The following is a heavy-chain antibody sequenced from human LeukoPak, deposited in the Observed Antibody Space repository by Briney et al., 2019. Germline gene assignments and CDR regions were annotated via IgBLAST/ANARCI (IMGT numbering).Heavy chain of an antibody. Sequence: PGGSLRLSCAASGFTFSSYSMNWVRQAPGKGLEWVSYISSSSSTIYYADSVKGRFTISRDNAKNSLYLQMNSLRAEDTAVYYCARGARMDVWGQGTTVTVSS. J-gene: IGHJ6*02. V-gene: IGHV3-48*04. CDR2: ISSSSSTI. CDR1: GFTFSSYS. CDR3: ARGARMDV.